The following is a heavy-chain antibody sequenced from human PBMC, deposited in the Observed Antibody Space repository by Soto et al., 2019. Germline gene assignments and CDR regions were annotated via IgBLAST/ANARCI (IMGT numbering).Heavy chain of an antibody. V-gene: IGHV3-33*01. CDR2: IWYDGSNK. D-gene: IGHD3-22*01. CDR3: AREHYYVSSGYYYSGRGPIDY. CDR1: GFTFSSYG. Sequence: QVQLVESGGGVVQPGRSLRLSCAASGFTFSSYGMHWVRQAPGKGLEWVAVIWYDGSNKYYADSVKGRFTSSRDNSKNTLYLQMNSLRAEDTAVYYCAREHYYVSSGYYYSGRGPIDYWGQGTLVTVSS. J-gene: IGHJ4*02.